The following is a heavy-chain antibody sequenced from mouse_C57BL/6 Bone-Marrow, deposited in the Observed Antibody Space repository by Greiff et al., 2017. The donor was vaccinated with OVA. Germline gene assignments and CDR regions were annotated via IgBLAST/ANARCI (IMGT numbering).Heavy chain of an antibody. D-gene: IGHD1-1*01. CDR3: TTRITTVPYYFDY. Sequence: VQLQHSGAELVRPGASVKLSCTASGFNIKDDYMHWVKQRPEQGLEWIGWIDPENGDTEYASKFQGKATITADTSSNTAYLQLSSLTSEDTAVYYCTTRITTVPYYFDYWGQGTTLTVSS. V-gene: IGHV14-4*01. CDR1: GFNIKDDY. J-gene: IGHJ2*01. CDR2: IDPENGDT.